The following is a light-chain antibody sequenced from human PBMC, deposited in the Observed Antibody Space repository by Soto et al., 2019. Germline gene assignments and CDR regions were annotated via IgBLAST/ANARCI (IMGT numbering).Light chain of an antibody. CDR1: QSVDPSY. J-gene: IGKJ1*01. Sequence: DIVLTQSPGTLSVSPGERATLSCKASQSVDPSYLCWFQQRPGQAPRLLIYGASTRATGIPVRFSGSASGTEFTLTISSLQSEDFTVYYCQQYNKWPLTFGQGTKVDIK. CDR3: QQYNKWPLT. CDR2: GAS. V-gene: IGKV3-15*01.